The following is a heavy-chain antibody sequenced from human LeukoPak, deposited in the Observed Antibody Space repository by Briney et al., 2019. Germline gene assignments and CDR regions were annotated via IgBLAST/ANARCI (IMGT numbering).Heavy chain of an antibody. V-gene: IGHV3-11*01. CDR2: ISGSGYTI. Sequence: GSLRLSCAASGFTFSDYYMSWIRQAPGKGLECVSYISGSGYTIYYADSVKGRFTISRDNAKNSLYLQMNSLRAEDTAVYYCARAASYSEYYYYYMDVWGKGTTVTVSS. CDR3: ARAASYSEYYYYYMDV. CDR1: GFTFSDYY. D-gene: IGHD1-26*01. J-gene: IGHJ6*03.